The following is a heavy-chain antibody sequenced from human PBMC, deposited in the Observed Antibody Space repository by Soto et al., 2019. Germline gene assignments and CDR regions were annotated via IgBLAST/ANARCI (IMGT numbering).Heavy chain of an antibody. CDR3: AKAVVVPAAIGAYFDY. V-gene: IGHV3-23*01. Sequence: EVQLLESGGGLVQPGGSLRLSCVASGFTFSSYAMSWVRQAPGKGLEWVSAISGSGGSTYYADSVKGRFTISRDNSKNTLYLQMNSLRAEDTAVYYCAKAVVVPAAIGAYFDYWGQGTLVTVSS. CDR2: ISGSGGST. D-gene: IGHD2-2*01. J-gene: IGHJ4*02. CDR1: GFTFSSYA.